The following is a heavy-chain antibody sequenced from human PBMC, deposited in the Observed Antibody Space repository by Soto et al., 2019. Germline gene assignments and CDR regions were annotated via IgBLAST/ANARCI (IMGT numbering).Heavy chain of an antibody. CDR1: GVSLSSYG. CDR3: ARGRGYCGGTNCYLDY. V-gene: IGHV3-48*02. Sequence: AWCLELACAASGVSLSSYGMKWVRQAPGKGLEWVSYISSSGSTIYYADSVKGRFTISRDNAKNSLYLQMNSLRDDDTAVYYCARGRGYCGGTNCYLDYWGQGALLTVSS. CDR2: ISSSGSTI. J-gene: IGHJ4*02. D-gene: IGHD2-21*01.